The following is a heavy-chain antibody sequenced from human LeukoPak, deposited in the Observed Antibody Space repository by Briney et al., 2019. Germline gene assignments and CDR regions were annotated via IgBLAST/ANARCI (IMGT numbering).Heavy chain of an antibody. CDR1: GFTFDDYA. D-gene: IGHD3-22*01. V-gene: IGHV3-9*03. CDR3: AKADKYYYDSSGSFDY. CDR2: ISWNSDSM. J-gene: IGHJ4*02. Sequence: GRSLRLSCAASGFTFDDYAMHWVRQAPGKGLEWVSGISWNSDSMGYADSVKGRFTISRDNAKNSLYLQMNSLRAEDMALCYCAKADKYYYDSSGSFDYWGQGTLVTVSS.